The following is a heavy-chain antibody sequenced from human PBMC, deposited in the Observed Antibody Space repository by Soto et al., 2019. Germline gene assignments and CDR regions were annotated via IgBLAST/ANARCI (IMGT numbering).Heavy chain of an antibody. D-gene: IGHD5-12*01. V-gene: IGHV4-30-4*01. CDR3: ARWLGYGPHFDY. J-gene: IGHJ4*02. Sequence: QVQLQESGPGLVKPSQTLSLTCTVSGGSISSGDYYWSWIRQPPGKGLEWIGYIYYGGSTYYNPSLKSRVTISVDTSQNQFSLKLSSETAADTAVYYCARWLGYGPHFDYWGQGTLVTVSS. CDR1: GGSISSGDYY. CDR2: IYYGGST.